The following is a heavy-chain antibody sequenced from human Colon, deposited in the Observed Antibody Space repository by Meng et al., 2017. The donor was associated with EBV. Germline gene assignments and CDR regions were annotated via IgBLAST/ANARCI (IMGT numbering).Heavy chain of an antibody. Sequence: QVQLVQAGAEVKRPGASVKVSCKASGYTFSSYGFTWVRQAPGQGLEWLGWISTYNDNPKYAQKVQGRVTMTADTSTSTAYMELRSLTSDDTAVYYCARDLWPHIVVVTAPSEFWGQGTLVTVSS. CDR3: ARDLWPHIVVVTAPSEF. CDR2: ISTYNDNP. J-gene: IGHJ4*02. V-gene: IGHV1-18*01. CDR1: GYTFSSYG. D-gene: IGHD2-21*02.